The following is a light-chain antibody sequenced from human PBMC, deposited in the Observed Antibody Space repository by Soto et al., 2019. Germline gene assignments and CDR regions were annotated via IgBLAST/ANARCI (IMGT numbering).Light chain of an antibody. CDR1: SSDVGDYNY. CDR2: EAF. V-gene: IGLV2-14*01. J-gene: IGLJ2*01. CDR3: SSYTSSATLV. Sequence: QSALTPAASVSGSPGQSITISCTSTSSDVGDYNYVSWYQQYPGKAPKLVIYEAFNRPSGVSHRFSGSKSDNTASLIISGLQTEDEADYYCSSYTSSATLVFGGGTKVTVL.